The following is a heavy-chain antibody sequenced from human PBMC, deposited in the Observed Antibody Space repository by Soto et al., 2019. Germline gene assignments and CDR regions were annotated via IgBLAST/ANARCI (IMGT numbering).Heavy chain of an antibody. Sequence: SETLSLTCTVSGGSISSYYWSWIRQPPGKGLEWIGYIYYSGSTNYNPSLKSRVTISVDTSKNQFSLKLSSVTAADTAVYYCALAYYSGSGSYPDYCGPGSLVTVSS. J-gene: IGHJ4*02. D-gene: IGHD3-10*01. V-gene: IGHV4-59*01. CDR2: IYYSGST. CDR3: ALAYYSGSGSYPDY. CDR1: GGSISSYY.